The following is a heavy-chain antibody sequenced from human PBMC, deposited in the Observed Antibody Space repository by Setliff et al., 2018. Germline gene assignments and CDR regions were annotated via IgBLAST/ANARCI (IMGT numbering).Heavy chain of an antibody. D-gene: IGHD5-12*01. V-gene: IGHV4-61*02. CDR2: IQSSGNT. CDR3: AGTPARGTTWLSPFDY. J-gene: IGHJ4*02. CDR1: GGSVGSGNFY. Sequence: PSETLSLTCTVSGGSVGSGNFYWSWIRQTAGKGLEWIGLIQSSGNTTNNPSLQSRVTISIDTSKNQFSLKMTSVTAADTALYYCAGTPARGTTWLSPFDYWGQGTLVTVSS.